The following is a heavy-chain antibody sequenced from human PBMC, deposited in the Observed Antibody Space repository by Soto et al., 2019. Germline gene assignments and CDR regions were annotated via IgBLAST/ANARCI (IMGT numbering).Heavy chain of an antibody. CDR2: IWYDGSNK. V-gene: IGHV3-33*01. J-gene: IGHJ5*02. D-gene: IGHD3-22*01. Sequence: QVQLVESGGGVVQPGRSLRLSCAASGFTFSSYGMHWVRQAPGKGLEWVAVIWYDGSNKYYADSVKGRFTISRDNSKNTLYLQMNSLRAEDTAVDYCARELPTYYYDSSGYYPFGWFDPWGQGSLVTVSS. CDR1: GFTFSSYG. CDR3: ARELPTYYYDSSGYYPFGWFDP.